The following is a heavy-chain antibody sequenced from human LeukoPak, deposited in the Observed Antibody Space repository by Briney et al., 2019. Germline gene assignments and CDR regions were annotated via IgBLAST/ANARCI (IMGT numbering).Heavy chain of an antibody. Sequence: SLKLSCKASGGTFSSYAISWARQAPAQGLEWMEGITPIFGTAHYAQKFQGRVTISTDESTSTAYMELSSLRSEDTAVYYCATYPTHYDTALVCLGPWFDPWGQGTLVTVSS. CDR1: GGTFSSYA. J-gene: IGHJ5*02. D-gene: IGHD3-22*01. V-gene: IGHV1-69*05. CDR3: ATYPTHYDTALVCLGPWFDP. CDR2: ITPIFGTA.